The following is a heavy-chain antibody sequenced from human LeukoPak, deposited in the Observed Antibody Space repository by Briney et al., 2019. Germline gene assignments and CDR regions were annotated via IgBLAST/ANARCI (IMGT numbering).Heavy chain of an antibody. CDR3: ARDRYSSGWSLCGRAFDI. V-gene: IGHV4-34*01. D-gene: IGHD6-19*01. CDR1: GGSFSGYY. Sequence: SETLSLTCAVYGGSFSGYYWSWIRQPPGKGLEWIGEINHSGSTNYNPSLKSRVTISVDTSKNQFSLKLSSVTAADTAVYYCARDRYSSGWSLCGRAFDIWGQGTMVTVSS. CDR2: INHSGST. J-gene: IGHJ3*02.